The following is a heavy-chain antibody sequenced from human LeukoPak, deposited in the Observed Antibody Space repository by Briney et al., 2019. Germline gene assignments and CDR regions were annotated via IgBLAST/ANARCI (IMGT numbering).Heavy chain of an antibody. CDR2: IYPGDSDT. D-gene: IGHD6-13*01. CDR3: AIRPLRIEAQTNPGIAAAGHGFDY. V-gene: IGHV5-51*01. J-gene: IGHJ4*02. CDR1: GYSFTSYW. Sequence: GESLKISCKGSGYSFTSYWIGWVRQMPGKGLEWMGIIYPGDSDTRYSPSFQGQVTISADKSISTAYLQWSSLKASDTAMYYCAIRPLRIEAQTNPGIAAAGHGFDYWGQGTLVTVSS.